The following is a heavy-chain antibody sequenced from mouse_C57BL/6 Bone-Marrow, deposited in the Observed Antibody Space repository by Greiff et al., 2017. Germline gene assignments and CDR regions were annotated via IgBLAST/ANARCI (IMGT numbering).Heavy chain of an antibody. D-gene: IGHD4-1*01. CDR1: GYTFTSYW. Sequence: VQLQQSGAELVKPGASVKMSCKASGYTFTSYWITWVKQRPGQGLEWIGDIYPTSGRTNYNEKFKSKAILTVDTSSNTAYMQLSSLTSEDSAVFYCARSGPLGRSFDYWGQGPTLAVSS. CDR3: ARSGPLGRSFDY. CDR2: IYPTSGRT. J-gene: IGHJ2*01. V-gene: IGHV1-55*01.